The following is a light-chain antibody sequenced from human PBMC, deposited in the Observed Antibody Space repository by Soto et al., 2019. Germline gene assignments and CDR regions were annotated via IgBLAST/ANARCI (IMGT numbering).Light chain of an antibody. CDR2: DVT. CDR1: SSDIGGFPY. Sequence: QSALTQPASVSGSPGQSITISCTGTSSDIGGFPYVSWYQHHPGKAPKLMIYDVTNRPSGVSTRFSGSKSGNTASLTISGVQAEDEADYYCSSYTTSSTLVLFGRGTKLT. V-gene: IGLV2-14*03. J-gene: IGLJ2*01. CDR3: SSYTTSSTLVL.